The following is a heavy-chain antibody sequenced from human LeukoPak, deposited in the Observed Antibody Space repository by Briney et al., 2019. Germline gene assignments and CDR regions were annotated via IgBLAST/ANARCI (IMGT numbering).Heavy chain of an antibody. CDR3: AHRLGDYDFWSGYYLEGGWFDP. V-gene: IGHV2-5*01. CDR2: IYWNDDK. D-gene: IGHD3-3*01. Sequence: SGPTLVNPTQPLTLTCTFSGFSLSTSGVGVGWIRQPPGKALEWLALIYWNDDKRYRSSLKRRLIITQEPSKNPVVLTMTDMDPVDTGTYYCAHRLGDYDFWSGYYLEGGWFDPWGQGTLVTVSS. CDR1: GFSLSTSGVG. J-gene: IGHJ5*02.